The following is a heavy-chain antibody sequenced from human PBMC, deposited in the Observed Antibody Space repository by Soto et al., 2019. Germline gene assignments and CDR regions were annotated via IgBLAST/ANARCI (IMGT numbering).Heavy chain of an antibody. CDR2: ISGSGGST. Sequence: LRLSCAASGFTFSSYAMSWVRQAPGKGLEWVSAISGSGGSTYYADSVKGRFTISRDNSKDTLYLQMNSLRAEDTAVYYCAKDRGYCSSTSCYRTGGYFDYWGQGTLVTVSS. J-gene: IGHJ4*02. V-gene: IGHV3-23*01. CDR1: GFTFSSYA. D-gene: IGHD2-2*01. CDR3: AKDRGYCSSTSCYRTGGYFDY.